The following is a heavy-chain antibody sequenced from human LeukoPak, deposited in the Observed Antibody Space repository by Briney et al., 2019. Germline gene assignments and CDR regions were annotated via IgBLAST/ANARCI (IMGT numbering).Heavy chain of an antibody. Sequence: SETLSLTCTVSGGSISSSNYYWGWIRQPPGEGLEWIGSIYYTGSTYYNPSLKSRITISVDTSKNQFSLKLSSLTAADTAVYYCARVVCSGGACSPLVPHYYCRMDVWGQGTTVTVSS. V-gene: IGHV4-39*07. J-gene: IGHJ6*02. CDR3: ARVVCSGGACSPLVPHYYCRMDV. CDR2: IYYTGST. CDR1: GGSISSSNYY. D-gene: IGHD2-15*01.